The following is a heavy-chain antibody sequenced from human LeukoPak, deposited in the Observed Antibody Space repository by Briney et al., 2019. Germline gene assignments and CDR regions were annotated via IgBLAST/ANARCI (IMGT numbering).Heavy chain of an antibody. D-gene: IGHD6-19*01. J-gene: IGHJ3*02. CDR2: INPNSGDT. CDR1: EYTFTGYY. V-gene: IGHV1-2*02. CDR3: ARDGPGIAVAGSHFDAFDI. Sequence: ASVKVSCKASEYTFTGYYMHWVRQAPGQGLEWMGWINPNSGDTIYAQKFQGRVTMTRDTSISTAYMELSRLRSDDTAVYYCARDGPGIAVAGSHFDAFDIWGQGTMVTVSS.